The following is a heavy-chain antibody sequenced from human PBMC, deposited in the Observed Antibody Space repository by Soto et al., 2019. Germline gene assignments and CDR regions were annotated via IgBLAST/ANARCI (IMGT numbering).Heavy chain of an antibody. CDR1: GFSFTSYA. CDR2: VTLSGDYT. CDR3: ARVGYGDLAQ. D-gene: IGHD4-17*01. J-gene: IGHJ4*02. Sequence: EVNLLESGGGLLQPGGSLRLSCVASGFSFTSYAMAWVRQAPGMGLEWVRTVTLSGDYTYYANPVKGRFTISRDNSKNTVYLQLSSLRADYTAVYYCARVGYGDLAQWGQGTWVTVSS. V-gene: IGHV3-23*01.